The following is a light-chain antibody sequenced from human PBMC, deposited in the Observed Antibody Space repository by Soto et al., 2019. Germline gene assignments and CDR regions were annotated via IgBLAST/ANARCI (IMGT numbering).Light chain of an antibody. CDR2: KAS. CDR3: QHYNSYSEA. Sequence: DIHMSQSPSTLSGSVGYRFTITCRASQTISSWLAWYQQKPGKAPKLLIYKASTLKSGVPSRFRGSGSGTEFTLTISSLQPDDVATYYCQHYNSYSEALGQGTKVDIK. V-gene: IGKV1-5*03. J-gene: IGKJ1*01. CDR1: QTISSW.